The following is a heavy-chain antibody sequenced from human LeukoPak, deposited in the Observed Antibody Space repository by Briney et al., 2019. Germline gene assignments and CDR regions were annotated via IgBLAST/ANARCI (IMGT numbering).Heavy chain of an antibody. CDR1: GGSISSYY. Sequence: SETLSLTCTVSGGSISSYYWSWIRQPPGKGLEWIGYIYYSGSTNYNPSLKSRVTISVDTSKNQFSLKLRSVTAADTAVYYCAREAPGYCSGGSCSPLLYYYYYMDVWGKGTTVTVSS. J-gene: IGHJ6*03. CDR3: AREAPGYCSGGSCSPLLYYYYYMDV. CDR2: IYYSGST. V-gene: IGHV4-59*01. D-gene: IGHD2-15*01.